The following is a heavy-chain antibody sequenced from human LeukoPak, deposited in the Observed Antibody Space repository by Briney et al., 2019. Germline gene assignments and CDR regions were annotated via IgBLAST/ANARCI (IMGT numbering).Heavy chain of an antibody. Sequence: SGGSLRLSCAASGFTFSSYAMNWVRQAPGKGLEWVSGISGSDNSTYYADSVKGRFTVSRDNSRDTLELQMNSLRPEDTAIYYCARGDDISPGRVLEYWGRGTLVTVSS. CDR3: ARGDDISPGRVLEY. CDR2: ISGSDNST. D-gene: IGHD3-9*01. J-gene: IGHJ4*02. V-gene: IGHV3-23*01. CDR1: GFTFSSYA.